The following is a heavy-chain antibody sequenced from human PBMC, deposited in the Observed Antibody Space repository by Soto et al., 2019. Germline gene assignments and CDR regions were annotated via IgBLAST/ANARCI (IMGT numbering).Heavy chain of an antibody. CDR1: GGSFSGYY. Sequence: QVQLQQWGAGLLKPSETLSLTCAVYGGSFSGYYWSWIRKPPGKGLEWIGEINHSGSTNYNPSLKSRVTISVDTSKNQFSLKLSSVTAADTAVYYCARGRGRHRWELLSSWFDPWGQGTLVTVSS. CDR3: ARGRGRHRWELLSSWFDP. D-gene: IGHD1-26*01. V-gene: IGHV4-34*01. CDR2: INHSGST. J-gene: IGHJ5*02.